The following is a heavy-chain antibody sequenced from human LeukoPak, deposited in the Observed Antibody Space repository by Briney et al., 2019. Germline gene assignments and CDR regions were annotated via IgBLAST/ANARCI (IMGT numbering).Heavy chain of an antibody. J-gene: IGHJ4*02. CDR1: GGSFSGYY. D-gene: IGHD2-2*01. V-gene: IGHV4-34*01. CDR3: ARGEGGDVVPAASDFDY. Sequence: PSETLSLTCAVYGGSFSGYYWSWIRQPPGKGLEWIGEINHSGSTNYNPSLKSRVTISVDTSKNQFSLKLSPVTAADTAVYYCARGEGGDVVPAASDFDYWGQGTLVTVSS. CDR2: INHSGST.